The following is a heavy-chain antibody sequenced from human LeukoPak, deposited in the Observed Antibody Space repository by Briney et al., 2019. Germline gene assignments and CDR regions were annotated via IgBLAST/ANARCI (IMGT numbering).Heavy chain of an antibody. CDR3: AKGSGWYV. J-gene: IGHJ4*02. CDR1: GSTFSSSP. Sequence: PGGSPRLSCAASGSTFSSSPMSWVRQAPGKGLEWVSVISGSGGSTDYADSVKGRFTISRDNSKNTLYLQMNSLRAEDTAVYYCAKGSGWYVWGQGTLVTVSS. V-gene: IGHV3-23*01. CDR2: ISGSGGST. D-gene: IGHD6-19*01.